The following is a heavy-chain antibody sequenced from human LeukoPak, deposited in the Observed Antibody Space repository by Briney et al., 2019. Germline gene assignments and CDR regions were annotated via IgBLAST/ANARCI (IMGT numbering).Heavy chain of an antibody. Sequence: ASVKVSCKASGYTFTSYGISWVRQAPGQGLEWMGWISAYNGNTNYAQKLQGRVTMTTDTSTSTAYMELSSLRSEDTAVYYCARETPYSSGWTGWFDPWGQGTLVTVSS. CDR1: GYTFTSYG. V-gene: IGHV1-18*01. J-gene: IGHJ5*02. CDR2: ISAYNGNT. D-gene: IGHD6-19*01. CDR3: ARETPYSSGWTGWFDP.